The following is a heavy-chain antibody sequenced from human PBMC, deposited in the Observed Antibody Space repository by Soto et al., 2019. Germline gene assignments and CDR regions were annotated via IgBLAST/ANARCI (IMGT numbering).Heavy chain of an antibody. CDR2: IYPGDSDT. D-gene: IGHD2-21*02. Sequence: PGESLKISCQTSGYSFSNFWIGWVRQTPGKGLEWMGIIYPGDSDTRYNPSFEGQVTISADKSISTAYLQWSSLKASDTAIYYCARQITLGGVCRPIDFWGQGTLVTVSS. CDR1: GYSFSNFW. CDR3: ARQITLGGVCRPIDF. V-gene: IGHV5-51*01. J-gene: IGHJ4*02.